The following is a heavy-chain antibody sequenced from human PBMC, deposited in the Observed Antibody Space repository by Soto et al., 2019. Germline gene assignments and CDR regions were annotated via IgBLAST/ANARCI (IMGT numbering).Heavy chain of an antibody. V-gene: IGHV2-5*01. Sequence: QITLKESGPTLVKPTQTLTLTCTFSGFSLSTSGVGVGWIRQPPGKALEWLALIYWNGDKRYSPSQKSRLTTTKDPSKNQVVLTMTNMDPVDTATYYCAHTGYWYFDLWGRGTLVTVSS. J-gene: IGHJ2*01. CDR1: GFSLSTSGVG. CDR3: AHTGYWYFDL. D-gene: IGHD2-8*02. CDR2: IYWNGDK.